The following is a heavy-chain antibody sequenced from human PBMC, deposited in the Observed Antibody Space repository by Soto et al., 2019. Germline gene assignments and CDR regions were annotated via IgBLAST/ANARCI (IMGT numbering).Heavy chain of an antibody. J-gene: IGHJ6*02. CDR1: GGSISSGGYS. CDR2: IYHSGST. CDR3: ARDHSYYDSSGSYGMDV. Sequence: QLQLQESDSGLVKPSQTLSLTCAVSGGSISSGGYSWSWIRQPPGKGLEWIGYIYHSGSTYYNPSLKSRVTISVDRSKNQFSLKLSSVTAADTAVYYCARDHSYYDSSGSYGMDVWGQGTTVTVSS. V-gene: IGHV4-30-2*01. D-gene: IGHD3-22*01.